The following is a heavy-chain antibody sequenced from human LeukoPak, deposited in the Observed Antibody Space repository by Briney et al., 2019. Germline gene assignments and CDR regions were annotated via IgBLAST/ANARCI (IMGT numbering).Heavy chain of an antibody. CDR1: GGSISSSSYY. V-gene: IGHV4-39*07. J-gene: IGHJ4*02. CDR2: IYHSGTT. Sequence: NSSETLSLTCTVSGGSISSSSYYWGWIRQPPGKGLEWIGSIYHSGTTYYNSSLKSRVTISVDTSKNQFSLKLRSVTAADTAVYYCARESIYYDSSGPPRGFDFWGQGTLVTVSS. CDR3: ARESIYYDSSGPPRGFDF. D-gene: IGHD3-22*01.